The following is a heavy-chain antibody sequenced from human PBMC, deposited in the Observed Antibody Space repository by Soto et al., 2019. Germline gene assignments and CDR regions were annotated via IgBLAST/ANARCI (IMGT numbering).Heavy chain of an antibody. CDR1: GVSIGSHF. CDR2: IYHTVNT. D-gene: IGHD4-17*01. V-gene: IGHV4-59*11. CDR3: ARLQYTVGTALDI. J-gene: IGHJ3*02. Sequence: QVQLQESGPRLVKPSETLSLTCSVSGVSIGSHFWSWIRQAPGKGPELVGYIYHTVNTNYNPALKSRVTIAMDTSENQLSLQLSSVTAADTAVYYCARLQYTVGTALDIWGQGTMVTVSS.